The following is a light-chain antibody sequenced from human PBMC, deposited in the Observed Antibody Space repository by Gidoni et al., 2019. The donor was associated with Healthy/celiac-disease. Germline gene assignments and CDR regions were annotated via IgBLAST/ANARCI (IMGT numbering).Light chain of an antibody. V-gene: IGKV1-9*01. CDR3: QQLNSYPT. Sequence: DIQLTQSPSFLSASVGDRVTITCRASQGISSYLAWYQQKPGKAPKLLIYAASTWQSGVPSRFSGSGSGTEFTLTISSLQPEDFATYYCQQLNSYPTFGQGTKVEIK. CDR1: QGISSY. CDR2: AAS. J-gene: IGKJ1*01.